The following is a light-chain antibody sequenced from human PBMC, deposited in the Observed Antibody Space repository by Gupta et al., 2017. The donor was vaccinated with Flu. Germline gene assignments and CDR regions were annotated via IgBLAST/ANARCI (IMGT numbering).Light chain of an antibody. V-gene: IGLV10-54*04. J-gene: IGLJ3*02. Sequence: AGLTQPPSVSKGLTQTATLTCTGNSNNVGNQGAAWLQHHQGHPPKLLSYRNNNRPSGISERFSASRSGNTASLTITGLQPEDEADYYCSAWDNGLSAWVFGGGTKLTVL. CDR3: SAWDNGLSAWV. CDR1: SNNVGNQG. CDR2: RNN.